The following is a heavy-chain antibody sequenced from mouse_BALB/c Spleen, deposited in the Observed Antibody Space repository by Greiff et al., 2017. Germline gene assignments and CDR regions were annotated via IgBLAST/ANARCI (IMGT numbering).Heavy chain of an antibody. V-gene: IGHV1-77*01. CDR1: GYTFTDYV. D-gene: IGHD1-1*01. CDR2: IYPGSGST. CDR3: ATDYYGSRFAY. J-gene: IGHJ3*01. Sequence: VQRVESGPELVKPGASVKMSCKASGYTFTDYVISWVKQRTGQGLEWIGEIYPGSGSTYYNEKFKGKATLTADKSSNTAYMQLSSLTSEDSAVYFCATDYYGSRFAYWGQGTLVTVSA.